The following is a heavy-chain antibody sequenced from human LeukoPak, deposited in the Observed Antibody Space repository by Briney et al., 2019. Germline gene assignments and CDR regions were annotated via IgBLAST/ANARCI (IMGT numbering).Heavy chain of an antibody. CDR1: GFTFSGYG. CDR3: AKDNRVYDYFDY. CDR2: ISYDGSNK. Sequence: GGSLSLSCAASGFTFSGYGMHWVRQAPGKGLEWVAVISYDGSNKYYADSVKGRFTISRDNSKNTLYLQMNSLRAEDTAVYYCAKDNRVYDYFDYWGQGTLVTVSS. D-gene: IGHD1-14*01. J-gene: IGHJ4*02. V-gene: IGHV3-30*18.